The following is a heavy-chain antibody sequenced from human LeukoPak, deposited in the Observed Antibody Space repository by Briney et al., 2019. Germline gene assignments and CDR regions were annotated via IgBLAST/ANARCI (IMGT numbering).Heavy chain of an antibody. CDR2: TYYRSKWYN. J-gene: IGHJ6*02. D-gene: IGHD3-22*01. Sequence: SQTLSLTCAISGDSVSSNSAAWNWIRQSPSRGLERLGRTYYRSKWYNDYAVSVKSRITINPGTSKNQFSLQLNSVTPEDTAVYYCARDLILLNYYDSSGSYYYYYGMDVWGQGTTVTVSS. V-gene: IGHV6-1*01. CDR1: GDSVSSNSAA. CDR3: ARDLILLNYYDSSGSYYYYYGMDV.